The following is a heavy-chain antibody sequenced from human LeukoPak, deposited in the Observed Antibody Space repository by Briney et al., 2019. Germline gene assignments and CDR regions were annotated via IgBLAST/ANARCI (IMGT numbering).Heavy chain of an antibody. Sequence: SETLSLTCTVSGGSISSGSYYWSWIRQPAGKGLEWIGRIYTSGSTNYNPSLKSRVTISVDTSKNQFSLKLSSVTAADTAVYCCASQYGGYYYYYMDVWGKGTTVTVSS. V-gene: IGHV4-61*02. CDR3: ASQYGGYYYYYMDV. CDR2: IYTSGST. J-gene: IGHJ6*03. CDR1: GGSISSGSYY. D-gene: IGHD4-23*01.